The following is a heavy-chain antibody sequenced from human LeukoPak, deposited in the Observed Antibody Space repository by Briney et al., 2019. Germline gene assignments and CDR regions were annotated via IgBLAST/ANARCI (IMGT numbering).Heavy chain of an antibody. V-gene: IGHV3-23*01. D-gene: IGHD3-10*01. CDR2: ISVSGDST. Sequence: GGSLRLACAASGFTFSSYAMSWVRQAPGKGLEWVSGISVSGDSTYYADSVKGRFTISRDNSKNTLYLQMNSLRAEDTAVYYCAKALYYYASGTGDYWGQGTLVTVSS. J-gene: IGHJ4*02. CDR3: AKALYYYASGTGDY. CDR1: GFTFSSYA.